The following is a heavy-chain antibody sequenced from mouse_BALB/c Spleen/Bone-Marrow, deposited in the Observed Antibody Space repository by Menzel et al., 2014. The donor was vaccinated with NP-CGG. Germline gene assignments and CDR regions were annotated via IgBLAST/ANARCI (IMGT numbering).Heavy chain of an antibody. CDR2: INPSNGHT. Sequence: VQLQQSAAELARPGASVKMSCKASGYTFTNYAMHRVKQGPGQGLEWIGYINPSNGHTEYNQKFRGKTTLTADKSSNTAYIQMSSLTSEDSAVFYCARGDGYYGFVYWGQGTLVTVSA. D-gene: IGHD2-3*01. CDR1: GYTFTNYA. CDR3: ARGDGYYGFVY. V-gene: IGHV1-4*02. J-gene: IGHJ3*01.